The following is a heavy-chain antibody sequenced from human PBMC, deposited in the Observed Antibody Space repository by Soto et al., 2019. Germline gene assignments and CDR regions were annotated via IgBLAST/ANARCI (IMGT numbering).Heavy chain of an antibody. CDR1: GFTFSSYG. CDR2: IWYDGSNK. D-gene: IGHD6-13*01. J-gene: IGHJ4*02. V-gene: IGHV3-33*01. CDR3: ARDKSRISSRIDY. Sequence: QVQLVESGGGVVQPGRSLRLSCAASGFTFSSYGMHWVRQAPGKGLEGVAVIWYDGSNKYYADSEKGRFTISRDNSKNTLYLQMNSLRAEDTAVYYCARDKSRISSRIDYWGQGPLVTVSS.